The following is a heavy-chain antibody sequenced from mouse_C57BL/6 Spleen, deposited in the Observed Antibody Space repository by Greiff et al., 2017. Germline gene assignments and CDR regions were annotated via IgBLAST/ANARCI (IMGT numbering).Heavy chain of an antibody. CDR2: IDPETGGT. Sequence: VQRVESGAELVRPGASVTLSCKASGYTFTDYEMHWVKQTPVHGLEWIGAIDPETGGTAYNQKFKGKAILTADKSSTTAYMELRSLTSEDSAVYYCTRRIITRVEAWFAYWGQGTLVTVSA. D-gene: IGHD1-1*01. V-gene: IGHV1-15*01. CDR3: TRRIITRVEAWFAY. J-gene: IGHJ3*01. CDR1: GYTFTDYE.